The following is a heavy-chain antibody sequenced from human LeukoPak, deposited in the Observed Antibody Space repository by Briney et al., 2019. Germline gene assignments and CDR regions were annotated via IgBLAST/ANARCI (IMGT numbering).Heavy chain of an antibody. CDR1: GFTFSSYG. V-gene: IGHV3-30*18. J-gene: IGHJ4*02. CDR2: ISYDGSNK. Sequence: TGGSLRLSCAASGFTFSSYGMHWVRQAPGKGLEWVAVISYDGSNKYYADSVKGRFTISRDNSKNTLYLQMNSLRAEDTAVYYCAKERVRGYSYGYWGQGTLVTVSS. D-gene: IGHD5-18*01. CDR3: AKERVRGYSYGY.